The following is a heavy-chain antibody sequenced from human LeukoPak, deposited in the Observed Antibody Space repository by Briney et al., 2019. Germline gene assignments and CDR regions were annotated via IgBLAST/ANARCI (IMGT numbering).Heavy chain of an antibody. CDR1: GGSISSFY. CDR3: AREGGFHSPAGI. CDR2: ISYTGNT. Sequence: SQTLSHTCTVSGGSISSFYWSWIRQSPGKGLEWIGYISYTGNTNYNPSLKSRVTISVDTSKNQFSLKLSSVTAADTAVYYCAREGGFHSPAGIWGQGTMVTVSS. D-gene: IGHD1-26*01. J-gene: IGHJ3*02. V-gene: IGHV4-4*08.